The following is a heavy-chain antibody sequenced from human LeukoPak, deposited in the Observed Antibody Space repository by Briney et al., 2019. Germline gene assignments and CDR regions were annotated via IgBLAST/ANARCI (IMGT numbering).Heavy chain of an antibody. V-gene: IGHV3-7*01. CDR2: INQDGSDE. CDR1: GFTLSDYW. D-gene: IGHD2-2*01. Sequence: PGGSLRLSCAASGFTLSDYWMSWVRQAPGKGLEWVANINQDGSDENYVDSVKGRFTISRDDAKNSLYLQMSSPRAEDTAVYYCAKVLDASGFFDYWGQGTLVTVSS. J-gene: IGHJ4*02. CDR3: AKVLDASGFFDY.